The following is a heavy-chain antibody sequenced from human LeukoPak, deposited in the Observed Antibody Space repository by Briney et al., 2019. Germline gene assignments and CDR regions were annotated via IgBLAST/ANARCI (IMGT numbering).Heavy chain of an antibody. V-gene: IGHV4-59*08. CDR1: GASISTYN. J-gene: IGHJ5*02. Sequence: SETLSLTCTVSGASISTYNWNWIRQPPGKGLEWLGCLFSSGSTNYNPSLKSRVTISVDTSKNQFSLKLSSVTAADTAVYYCARRAVVGSPARADNWFDPWGQGTLVTVSS. D-gene: IGHD2-2*01. CDR3: ARRAVVGSPARADNWFDP. CDR2: LFSSGST.